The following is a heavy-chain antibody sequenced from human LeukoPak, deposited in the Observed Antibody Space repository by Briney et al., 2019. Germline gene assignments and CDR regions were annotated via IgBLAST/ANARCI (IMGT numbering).Heavy chain of an antibody. Sequence: ASVKVSCKASGYTFTSYYMHWVRQAPGQGLEWMGIINPSGGSTSYAQKFQGRVTMTRDTSTSTVYMELSSLRSEDTAVYYCARDVPIAAAGIGYYYGMDVWGQGTTVTVSS. J-gene: IGHJ6*02. D-gene: IGHD6-13*01. V-gene: IGHV1-46*01. CDR2: INPSGGST. CDR3: ARDVPIAAAGIGYYYGMDV. CDR1: GYTFTSYY.